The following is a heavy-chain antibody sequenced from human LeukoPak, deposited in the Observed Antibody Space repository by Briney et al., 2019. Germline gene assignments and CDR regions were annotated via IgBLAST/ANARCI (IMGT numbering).Heavy chain of an antibody. CDR1: GGSFSGYY. V-gene: IGHV4-59*08. CDR3: ARASSGWYLDY. D-gene: IGHD6-19*01. J-gene: IGHJ4*02. CDR2: IYYSGST. Sequence: SETLSLTCAVYGGSFSGYYWSWIRQPPGKGLEWIGYIYYSGSTNYNPSLKSRVTISVDTSKNQFSLKLSSVTAADTAVYYCARASSGWYLDYWGQGTLVTVSS.